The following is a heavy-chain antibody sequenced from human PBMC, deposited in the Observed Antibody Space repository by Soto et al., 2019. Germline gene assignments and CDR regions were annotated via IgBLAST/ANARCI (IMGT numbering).Heavy chain of an antibody. Sequence: SETLSLTCTVSGGSISSYYWSWIRQPPGKGLEWIGYIYYSGSTNYNPSLKSRVTISVDTSKNQFSLKLSSVTAADTAVYYCARGHLVVVPASDYPKYYYYGMDVWGQGTTVTVS. J-gene: IGHJ6*02. V-gene: IGHV4-59*12. CDR2: IYYSGST. D-gene: IGHD2-2*01. CDR3: ARGHLVVVPASDYPKYYYYGMDV. CDR1: GGSISSYY.